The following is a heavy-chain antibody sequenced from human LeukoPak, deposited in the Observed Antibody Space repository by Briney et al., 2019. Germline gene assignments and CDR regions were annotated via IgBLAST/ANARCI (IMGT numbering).Heavy chain of an antibody. CDR1: GFTFSSYA. CDR3: AKEGTDYGDYPYFFDY. V-gene: IGHV3-30-3*01. CDR2: ISYDGSNK. J-gene: IGHJ4*02. Sequence: QPGRSLRLSCAASGFTFSSYAMHWVRQAPGKGLEWVAVISYDGSNKYYADSVKGRFTTSRDNSKNTLYLQMNSLRAEDTAVYYCAKEGTDYGDYPYFFDYWGQGTLVTVSS. D-gene: IGHD4-17*01.